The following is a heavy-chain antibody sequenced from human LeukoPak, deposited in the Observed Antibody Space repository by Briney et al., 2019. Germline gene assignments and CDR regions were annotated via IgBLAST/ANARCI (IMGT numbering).Heavy chain of an antibody. D-gene: IGHD3-10*01. J-gene: IGHJ5*02. Sequence: SETLSLTCTVSGGSISSSSYYWGWIRQPPGKGLEWIGEINHSGSTNYNPSLKSRVTLSIDTSKNQFSLELSSVTAADTAVYYCARQGRAMVRGVITWFDPWGQGTLVTVSS. CDR3: ARQGRAMVRGVITWFDP. CDR1: GGSISSSSYY. V-gene: IGHV4-39*01. CDR2: INHSGST.